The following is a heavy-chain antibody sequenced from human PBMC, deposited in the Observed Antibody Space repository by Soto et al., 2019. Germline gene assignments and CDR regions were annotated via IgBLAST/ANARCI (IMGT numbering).Heavy chain of an antibody. J-gene: IGHJ6*02. Sequence: QVQLVQSGGGLVKPGGSLRLYCAASGFTFSDHYMTWIRQAPGKGPEWVSYISKTNSETNYADSVRGRFTSSRDNAKNSLYLQMDSLRAEDTAVYYCARGKYGLDVGGQGTTVNVSS. CDR3: ARGKYGLDV. CDR2: ISKTNSET. CDR1: GFTFSDHY. V-gene: IGHV3-11*05.